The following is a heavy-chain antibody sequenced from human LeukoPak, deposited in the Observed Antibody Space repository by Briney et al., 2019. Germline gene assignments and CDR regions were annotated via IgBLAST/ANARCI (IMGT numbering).Heavy chain of an antibody. CDR2: IIPILGIA. V-gene: IGHV1-69*04. CDR3: AAPSLHHNNDFDY. D-gene: IGHD1-1*01. Sequence: SVKVSCKSSGGTFSSYAISWVRQAPGQGLEWMGRIIPILGIANYAQKFQGRVTITADKSTRTAYMELSSLRSEDTAVYYCAAPSLHHNNDFDYWGQGTLVTVSS. CDR1: GGTFSSYA. J-gene: IGHJ4*02.